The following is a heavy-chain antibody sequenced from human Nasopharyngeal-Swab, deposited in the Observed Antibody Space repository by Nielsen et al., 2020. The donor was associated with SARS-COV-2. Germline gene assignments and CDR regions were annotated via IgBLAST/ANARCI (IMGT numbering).Heavy chain of an antibody. V-gene: IGHV5-51*01. CDR2: IYPGDSDT. D-gene: IGHD3-10*01. J-gene: IGHJ3*02. CDR3: ASLSEYDAFDI. Sequence: AEYLKISCQGSGYSFTSYWIGWVRQMPGKGLEWMGIIYPGDSDTRYSPSFQGRVTISADQSISTAYLQWSSLKASDTAIDDCASLSEYDAFDIWGQGTMVTVSS. CDR1: GYSFTSYW.